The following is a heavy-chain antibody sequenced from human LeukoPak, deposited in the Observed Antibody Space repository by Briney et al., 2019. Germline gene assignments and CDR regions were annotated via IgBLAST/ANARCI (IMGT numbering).Heavy chain of an antibody. J-gene: IGHJ4*02. CDR2: IYSGGST. CDR1: GFTFSNYW. V-gene: IGHV3-53*01. CDR3: ARGAVARFDY. D-gene: IGHD6-19*01. Sequence: GGSLRLTCAASGFTFSNYWMSWVRQAPGKGLEWVSLIYSGGSTYYADSVKGRFTISRDNSKNTLYLQMNSLRAEDTAVYYCARGAVARFDYWGQGTLVTVSS.